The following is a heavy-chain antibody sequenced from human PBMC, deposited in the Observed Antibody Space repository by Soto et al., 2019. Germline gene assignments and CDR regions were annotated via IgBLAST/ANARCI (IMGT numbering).Heavy chain of an antibody. D-gene: IGHD6-6*01. V-gene: IGHV3-30*18. CDR3: AKGGWYTSSSRSDC. Sequence: QVQLVESGGGVVQPGTSLRLSCSASGFTLSGVDMHWVRQAPGKGLEWVAVMSYDGRNQYYADSVKGRFTVSRDSSKSTLYLQMNSLRTEDAAAYYCAKGGWYTSSSRSDCWGQGTLVTISS. CDR2: MSYDGRNQ. J-gene: IGHJ4*02. CDR1: GFTLSGVD.